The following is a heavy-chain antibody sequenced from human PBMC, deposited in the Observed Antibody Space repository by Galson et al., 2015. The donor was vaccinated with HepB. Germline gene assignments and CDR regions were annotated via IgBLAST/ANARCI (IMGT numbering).Heavy chain of an antibody. V-gene: IGHV3-21*01. J-gene: IGHJ3*02. CDR1: GFTFSSYS. D-gene: IGHD6-13*01. CDR3: ACGYISGWCGVVFGFDI. Sequence: SLRLSCAASGFTFSSYSMNWVRQAPGKGLEWVSSISSSSSYIYYADSVKGRFTISRDNAKNSLYLQMNSLRAEDTAVYYCACGYISGWCGVVFGFDIWGQGTMVTVSS. CDR2: ISSSSSYI.